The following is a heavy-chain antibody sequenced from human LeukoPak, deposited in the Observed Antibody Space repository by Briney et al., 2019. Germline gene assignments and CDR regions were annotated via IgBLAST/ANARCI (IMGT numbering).Heavy chain of an antibody. D-gene: IGHD2-21*02. CDR3: ARVNIVVVTATPDYFDY. J-gene: IGHJ4*02. CDR2: ISSSGSTI. CDR1: GFTFSSYE. Sequence: GGSLRLSCAASGFTFSSYEMNWVRQAPGKGLEWVSYISSSGSTIYYADSVKGRLTISRDNAKNSLYLQMNSLRAEDTAVYYCARVNIVVVTATPDYFDYWGQGTLVTVSS. V-gene: IGHV3-48*03.